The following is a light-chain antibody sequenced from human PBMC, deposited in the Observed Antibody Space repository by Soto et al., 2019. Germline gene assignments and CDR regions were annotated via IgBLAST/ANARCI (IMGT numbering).Light chain of an antibody. Sequence: EIVMTQSPATLSVSPGERATLSCRASQSVNNNLAWYQQKPGQAPRLLIYGASARATGIPARFSGSGSGTEFTLTISILQSEDFAVYYCLQYNNWPLTFGGGTKVEIK. CDR2: GAS. CDR1: QSVNNN. J-gene: IGKJ4*01. V-gene: IGKV3-15*01. CDR3: LQYNNWPLT.